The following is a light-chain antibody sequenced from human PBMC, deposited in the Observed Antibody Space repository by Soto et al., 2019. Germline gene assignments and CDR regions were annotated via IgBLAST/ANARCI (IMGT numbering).Light chain of an antibody. CDR2: GAS. Sequence: EIVLTQSPGTLSLSPGERATLSCRASQSVNSNYLAWYQQKPGQVPRPLIYGASIRAAGVPDRLSGSGSGTDFTLTISRLEPEDYAVYYFQQYGNSPHTFGQGTKLEIK. CDR1: QSVNSNY. V-gene: IGKV3-20*01. CDR3: QQYGNSPHT. J-gene: IGKJ2*01.